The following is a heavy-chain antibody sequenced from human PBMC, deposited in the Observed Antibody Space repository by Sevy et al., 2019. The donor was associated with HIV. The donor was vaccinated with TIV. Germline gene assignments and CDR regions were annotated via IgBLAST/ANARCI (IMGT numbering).Heavy chain of an antibody. CDR3: AREGCTKPHDY. Sequence: GGSLRLSCAASGFTFSKYSMSWVRQPPGKGLEWVSTLSLGCGEINYADSGKGRFTISRDNSKSSVYLQMNNLRPEDTAVYYCAREGCTKPHDYXGQGTLVTVSS. D-gene: IGHD2-8*01. CDR1: GFTFSKYS. J-gene: IGHJ4*02. CDR2: LSLGCGEI. V-gene: IGHV3-23*01.